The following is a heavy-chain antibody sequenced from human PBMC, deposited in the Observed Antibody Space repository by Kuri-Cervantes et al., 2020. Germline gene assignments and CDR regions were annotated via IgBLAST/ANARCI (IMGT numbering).Heavy chain of an antibody. Sequence: SETLSLTCAVHGGSFSGHYWAWIRQAPGKGLEWIGEIYHSGSTNYNPSLKSRVTISVDKSKNQFSLKLSSVTAADTAVYYCAREGLEWLGFDYWGQGTLVIVSS. D-gene: IGHD3-3*01. CDR1: GGSFSGHY. CDR2: IYHSGST. J-gene: IGHJ4*02. CDR3: AREGLEWLGFDY. V-gene: IGHV4-34*01.